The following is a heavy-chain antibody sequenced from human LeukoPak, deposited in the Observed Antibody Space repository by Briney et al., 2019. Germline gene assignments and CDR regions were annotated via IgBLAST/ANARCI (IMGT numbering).Heavy chain of an antibody. Sequence: ASVKVSCKASGFTFTGYYMHWVRQAPGQGLEWMGWINPNSGGTNYAQKFQGRVTMTRDTSISTAYMELSRLRSDDTAVYYCARECGDGIVGALRGYMDVWGKGTTVTVSS. D-gene: IGHD1-26*01. V-gene: IGHV1-2*02. J-gene: IGHJ6*03. CDR2: INPNSGGT. CDR1: GFTFTGYY. CDR3: ARECGDGIVGALRGYMDV.